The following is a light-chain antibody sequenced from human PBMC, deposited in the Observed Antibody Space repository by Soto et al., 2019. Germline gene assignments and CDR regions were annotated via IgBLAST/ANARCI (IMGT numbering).Light chain of an antibody. CDR1: ISDVGAYNY. CDR3: CSYAGSYTLYI. Sequence: QSVLTQPRSVSGSPGQSVTISCTGTISDVGAYNYVSWFQQHPGKAPKLMIYDVSKRPSGVPDRFSGSKSDNTASLTISGFQADDEADYYCCSYAGSYTLYIFGTGTKVTVL. J-gene: IGLJ1*01. V-gene: IGLV2-11*01. CDR2: DVS.